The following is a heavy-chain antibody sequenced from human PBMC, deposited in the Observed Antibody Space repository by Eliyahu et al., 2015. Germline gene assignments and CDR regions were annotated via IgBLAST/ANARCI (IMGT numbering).Heavy chain of an antibody. CDR1: GGAISSSGFY. V-gene: IGHV4-39*07. J-gene: IGHJ4*02. CDR2: VYYPGDT. D-gene: IGHD2/OR15-2a*01. Sequence: QLQLQESGPRQVKPSETLSLTCTVSGGAISSSGFYWGWFRQPPGKGLEWIGSVYYPGDTYHNPSLRSRVTMSMDTSKNPSKNQFSLNLNSVTAADTAIYYCATSDIVIVRPATHFPSWGRGILVTVSS. CDR3: ATSDIVIVRPATHFPS.